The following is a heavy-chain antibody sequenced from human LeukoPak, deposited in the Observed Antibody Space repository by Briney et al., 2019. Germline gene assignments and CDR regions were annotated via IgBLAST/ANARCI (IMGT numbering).Heavy chain of an antibody. J-gene: IGHJ4*02. V-gene: IGHV4-39*07. D-gene: IGHD6-6*01. CDR1: CGSISSSSYY. Sequence: PSETLSLTCTVSCGSISSSSYYWGWIRQPPRKGLEWIGSIFYSGSSYYNPSLKSRVTLSVDTSKNQFSLKLSSVTAADTAVYYCARGEAYSSSSDYWGQGTLVTVSS. CDR3: ARGEAYSSSSDY. CDR2: IFYSGSS.